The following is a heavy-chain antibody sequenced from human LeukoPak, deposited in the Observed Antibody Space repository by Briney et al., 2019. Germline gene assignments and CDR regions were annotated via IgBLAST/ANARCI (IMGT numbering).Heavy chain of an antibody. CDR1: GFTFSSFW. Sequence: PGGSLRLSCAASGFTFSSFWMHWVRQAPGKGLVWVSHTNSDGSTTDYADSVRGRFTISRDNAKNTLYLHMNSLTVEDTAVYYCAVVDSSGWYCHDYWGQGTLVTVSS. J-gene: IGHJ4*02. CDR3: AVVDSSGWYCHDY. CDR2: TNSDGSTT. D-gene: IGHD6-19*01. V-gene: IGHV3-74*01.